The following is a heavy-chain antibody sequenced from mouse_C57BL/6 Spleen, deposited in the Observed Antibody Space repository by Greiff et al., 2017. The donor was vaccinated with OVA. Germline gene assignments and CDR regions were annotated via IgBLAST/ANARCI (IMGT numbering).Heavy chain of an antibody. CDR3: ARSAGNYVYFDY. V-gene: IGHV1-61*01. Sequence: QVQLQQPGAELVRPGSSVKLSCKASGYTFTSYWMDWVKQRPGQGLEWIGNIYPSDSETHYNQKFKGKATLTADKSSSTAYMQLSSLTSEDSAVYFCARSAGNYVYFDYRGQGTTLTVSS. D-gene: IGHD2-1*01. J-gene: IGHJ2*01. CDR1: GYTFTSYW. CDR2: IYPSDSET.